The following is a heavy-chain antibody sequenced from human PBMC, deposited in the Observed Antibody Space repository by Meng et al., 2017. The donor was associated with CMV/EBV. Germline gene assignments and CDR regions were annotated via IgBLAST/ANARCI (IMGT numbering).Heavy chain of an antibody. J-gene: IGHJ4*02. CDR1: GFAVSGTY. V-gene: IGHV3-53*01. D-gene: IGHD4-17*01. CDR3: ARAYDYGDYDSCYFDY. CDR2: IYSGDST. Sequence: LSLTCAASGFAVSGTYMSWVRQAPGKGLQWVSVIYSGDSTYYADSVKGRFTISRDNSKNTLYLQMNSLRAEDTAVYYCARAYDYGDYDSCYFDYWGQGTLVTVSS.